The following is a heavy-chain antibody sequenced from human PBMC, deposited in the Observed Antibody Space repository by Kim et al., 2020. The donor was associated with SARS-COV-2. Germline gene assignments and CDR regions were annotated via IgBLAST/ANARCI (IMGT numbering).Heavy chain of an antibody. CDR1: GFTVSSNY. D-gene: IGHD6-13*01. CDR2: ISSGGSS. V-gene: IGHV3-66*01. J-gene: IGHJ6*02. CDR3: AGEPAGYYGLEV. Sequence: GGSLRLSCAASGFTVSSNYMNWVRQAPGKGLEWVSVISSGGSSYYSDSVKGRFTISRDNSKNTVYLQVNSLRAEDTAVYYCAGEPAGYYGLEVWGQGTTV.